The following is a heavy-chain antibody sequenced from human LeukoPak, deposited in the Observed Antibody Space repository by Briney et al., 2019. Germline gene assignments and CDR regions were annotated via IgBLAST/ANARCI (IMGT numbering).Heavy chain of an antibody. CDR2: ISGYNGNT. V-gene: IGHV1-18*01. CDR1: AYSFTTYG. J-gene: IGHJ4*02. CDR3: ARTGATSSSWPDF. Sequence: ASVKVSCTASAYSFTTYGISWVRQAPGQGLEWMGWISGYNGNTNYAQKLQGRVTMTTDTSTSTVYMDLRSLRSDDTAVYYCARTGATSSSWPDFWGQGTLVTVSS. D-gene: IGHD6-13*01.